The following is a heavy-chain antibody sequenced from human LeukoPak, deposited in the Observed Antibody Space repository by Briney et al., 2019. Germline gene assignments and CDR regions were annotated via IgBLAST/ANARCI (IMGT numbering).Heavy chain of an antibody. CDR1: GGTFNSYA. V-gene: IGHV1-18*01. CDR2: ISAYNGNT. CDR3: ARAAAAGTSLVYY. J-gene: IGHJ4*02. D-gene: IGHD6-13*01. Sequence: RASVKVSCKASGGTFNSYAISWVRQAPGQGLEWMGWISAYNGNTDYAQRFQGRVTMTTDTSTSTAYMELRSLRSDDTAVYYCARAAAAGTSLVYYWGQGSLVTVSS.